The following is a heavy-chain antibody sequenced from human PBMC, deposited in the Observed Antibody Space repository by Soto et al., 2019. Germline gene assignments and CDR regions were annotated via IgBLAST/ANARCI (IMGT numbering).Heavy chain of an antibody. D-gene: IGHD4-17*01. V-gene: IGHV3-15*07. Sequence: GGSLXLSCAASGFTFSNAWMNWVRQAPGKGLEWVGRIKSKTDGGTTDYAAPVKGRFTISRDDSKNTLFLQMNSLKTEDTAVYYCTTDSTTVSYFYHGMDVWGQGTTVTVSS. CDR3: TTDSTTVSYFYHGMDV. J-gene: IGHJ6*02. CDR2: IKSKTDGGTT. CDR1: GFTFSNAW.